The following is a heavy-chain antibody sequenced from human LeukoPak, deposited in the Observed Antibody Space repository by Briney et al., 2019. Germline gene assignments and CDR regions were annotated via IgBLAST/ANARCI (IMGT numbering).Heavy chain of an antibody. V-gene: IGHV7-4-1*02. Sequence: ASVKVSCKASGYTFTGYYMHWVRQAPGQGLEWMGWINTNTGNPTYAQGFTGRFVFSLDTSVSTAYLQISSLKAEDTAVYYCARGAVRYFDWLLPRENAFDIWGQGTMVTVSS. CDR2: INTNTGNP. CDR1: GYTFTGYY. J-gene: IGHJ3*02. CDR3: ARGAVRYFDWLLPRENAFDI. D-gene: IGHD3-9*01.